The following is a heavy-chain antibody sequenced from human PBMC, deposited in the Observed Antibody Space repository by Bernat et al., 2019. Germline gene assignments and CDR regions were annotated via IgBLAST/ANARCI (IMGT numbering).Heavy chain of an antibody. Sequence: EVQLVESGGGLVKPGGSLRLSCAASGFTFSSYSMNWVRQAPGKGLEWVSSISSSSSYIYYADSGKGRFTISSDNAKSSLYLQMNSLGAEDTAVYYCAGGTGTIDYWGQGTLVNVSS. CDR2: ISSSSSYI. D-gene: IGHD1-1*01. V-gene: IGHV3-21*01. CDR1: GFTFSSYS. J-gene: IGHJ4*02. CDR3: AGGTGTIDY.